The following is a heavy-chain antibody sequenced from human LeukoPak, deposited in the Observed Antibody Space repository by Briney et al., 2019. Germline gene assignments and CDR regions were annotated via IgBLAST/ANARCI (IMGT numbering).Heavy chain of an antibody. CDR1: GGSFSGYY. CDR2: INHSGST. J-gene: IGHJ5*02. Sequence: SETLSLTRAVYGGSFSGYYWSWIRQPPGKGLEWIGEINHSGSTNYNPSLKSRVTISVDTSKNQFSLKLSSVTPEDTAVYYCARGPWFDPWGQGTLVTVSS. V-gene: IGHV4-34*01. CDR3: ARGPWFDP.